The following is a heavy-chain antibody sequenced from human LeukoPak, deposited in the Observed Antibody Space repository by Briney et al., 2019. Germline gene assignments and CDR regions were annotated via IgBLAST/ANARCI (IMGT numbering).Heavy chain of an antibody. Sequence: PGESLRLSCAASGFTFTTYWMHWVRQAPGKGLVWVSRIDRDGSRINYADSVKGRFTISRDNGKNTLFLQMNSLRAEDAAVYYCVRGNDYGGPHYWGQGTLVTVSS. D-gene: IGHD4-23*01. CDR3: VRGNDYGGPHY. CDR1: GFTFTTYW. J-gene: IGHJ4*02. V-gene: IGHV3-74*01. CDR2: IDRDGSRI.